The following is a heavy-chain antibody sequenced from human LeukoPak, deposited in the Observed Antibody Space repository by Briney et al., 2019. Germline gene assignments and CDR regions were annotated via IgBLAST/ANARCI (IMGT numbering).Heavy chain of an antibody. CDR1: GGSISSGGYY. J-gene: IGHJ6*02. V-gene: IGHV4-31*03. Sequence: SHTLSLTCTVSGGSISSGGYYWSWIRQHPGKGLEWIGYIYYSGSTYYNPSLKSRVTISVDTSKNQFSLKLSSVTAADTAVYYCARAPLEQGSYDMDVWGQGTTVTVSS. D-gene: IGHD3-3*01. CDR2: IYYSGST. CDR3: ARAPLEQGSYDMDV.